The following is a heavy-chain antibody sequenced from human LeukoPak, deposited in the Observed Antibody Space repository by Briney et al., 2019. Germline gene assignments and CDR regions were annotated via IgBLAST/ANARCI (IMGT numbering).Heavy chain of an antibody. D-gene: IGHD4-17*01. V-gene: IGHV3-30*07. J-gene: IGHJ4*02. Sequence: GGSLRLSCAASGFTFSSYAMHWVRQAPGKGLEWVAVISYDGSNKYYADSVKGRFTISRDNSKNTLYLQMNSLRAEDTAVYYCAGDYGLDYWGQGTLVTVSS. CDR2: ISYDGSNK. CDR3: AGDYGLDY. CDR1: GFTFSSYA.